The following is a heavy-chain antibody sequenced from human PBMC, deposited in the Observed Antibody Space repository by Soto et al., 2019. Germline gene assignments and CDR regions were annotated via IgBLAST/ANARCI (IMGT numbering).Heavy chain of an antibody. D-gene: IGHD2-15*01. CDR3: ARLGYRDAFDI. J-gene: IGHJ3*02. Sequence: TLSLTCTVSGGSISSSSYYWGWIRQPPGKGLEWIGSIYYSGSTYYNPSLKSRVTISVDTSKNQFSLKLSSVTAADTAVYYCARLGYRDAFDIWGQGTMVTVSS. CDR1: GGSISSSSYY. V-gene: IGHV4-39*01. CDR2: IYYSGST.